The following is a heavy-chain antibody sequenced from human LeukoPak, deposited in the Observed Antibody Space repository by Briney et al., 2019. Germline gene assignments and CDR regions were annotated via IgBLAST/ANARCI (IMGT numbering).Heavy chain of an antibody. D-gene: IGHD2-2*01. CDR2: IYYSGST. CDR3: AREDIVVVPAVDY. Sequence: SETLSLTCTVSGGSISSYYWSWIRQPPGKGLEWIGYIYYSGSTNYNPSLKSRVTISVDTSKNQFSLKLSSVTAADTAVYYCAREDIVVVPAVDYWGQGTLVTVSS. V-gene: IGHV4-59*08. J-gene: IGHJ4*02. CDR1: GGSISSYY.